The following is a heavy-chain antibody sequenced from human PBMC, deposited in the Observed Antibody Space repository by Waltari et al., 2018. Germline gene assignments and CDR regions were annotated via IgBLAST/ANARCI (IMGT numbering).Heavy chain of an antibody. J-gene: IGHJ6*03. D-gene: IGHD3-9*01. Sequence: QVQLVQSGAEVKKPGSSVKVSCKASGGTFSSYAISWVRQAPGPGLEWRGGIIPICGTENYAQKFQGRVRINTDESTSTAYMELSSLRSEDTAVYYCARGGRITIFSPPRAYYYYYMDVWGKGTTVTVSS. V-gene: IGHV1-69*05. CDR3: ARGGRITIFSPPRAYYYYYMDV. CDR1: GGTFSSYA. CDR2: IIPICGTE.